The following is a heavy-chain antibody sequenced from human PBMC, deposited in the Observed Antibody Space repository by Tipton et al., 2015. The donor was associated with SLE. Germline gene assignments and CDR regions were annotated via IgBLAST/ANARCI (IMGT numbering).Heavy chain of an antibody. V-gene: IGHV4-59*01. D-gene: IGHD3/OR15-3a*01. CDR2: IYYSGST. Sequence: TLSLTCTVSGGSISSYYWSWIRQPPGKGLEWIGYIYYSGSTNYNPSLKSRVTISVDTSKNQFSLKLSSVTAADTAVYYCARAYLDEDYFDYWGQGTLATVSS. CDR1: GGSISSYY. CDR3: ARAYLDEDYFDY. J-gene: IGHJ4*02.